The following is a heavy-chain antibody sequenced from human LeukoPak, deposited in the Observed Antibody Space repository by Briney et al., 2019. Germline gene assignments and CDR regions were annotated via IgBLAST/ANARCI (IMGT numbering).Heavy chain of an antibody. CDR2: MSPDSGNT. CDR3: ARVWPCTNGVCPDVFEY. CDR1: GYTFTGYY. D-gene: IGHD2-8*01. J-gene: IGHJ4*02. V-gene: IGHV1-8*02. Sequence: ASVKVSCKASGYTFTGYYMHWVRQATGQGLEWMGWMSPDSGNTGYAQKFQGRVTMTRDTPLSTAYMELSSLSSDDTAVYYCARVWPCTNGVCPDVFEYWGQGTLVTVSS.